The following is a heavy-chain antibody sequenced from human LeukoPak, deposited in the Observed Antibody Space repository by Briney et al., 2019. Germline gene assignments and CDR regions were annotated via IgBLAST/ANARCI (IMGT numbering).Heavy chain of an antibody. V-gene: IGHV6-1*01. CDR1: GDSVSSSSAA. CDR3: VRALGSSSGWRPFDY. CDR2: TYYRSKWYS. J-gene: IGHJ4*02. Sequence: SQTLSLTCAISGDSVSSSSAAWNWIRQSPSRGLEWLGRTYYRSKWYSDYAVPVKSRISINPDTPKNQFSLQLNSVTPEDTAVYYCVRALGSSSGWRPFDYWGQGTLVTVSS. D-gene: IGHD6-19*01.